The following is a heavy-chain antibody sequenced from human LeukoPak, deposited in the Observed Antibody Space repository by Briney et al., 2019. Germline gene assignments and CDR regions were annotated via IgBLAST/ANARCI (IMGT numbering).Heavy chain of an antibody. J-gene: IGHJ6*03. V-gene: IGHV3-74*01. CDR3: ARGSPSYSGSYYPAPYYYMDV. Sequence: GGSLRLSCAASGFTFSSYWMHWVRQAPGKGLLWVSRINSDGSSTSYADSVKGRFTISRDNAKNTLYLQMNSLRAEDTAVYYCARGSPSYSGSYYPAPYYYMDVWGKGTTVTISS. CDR1: GFTFSSYW. CDR2: INSDGSST. D-gene: IGHD1-26*01.